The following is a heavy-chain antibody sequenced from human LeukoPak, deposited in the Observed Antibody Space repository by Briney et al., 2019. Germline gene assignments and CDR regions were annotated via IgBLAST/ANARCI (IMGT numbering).Heavy chain of an antibody. CDR3: AKVLEMATILDLYYFDY. V-gene: IGHV3-33*06. J-gene: IGHJ4*02. CDR1: GFTFRNYG. D-gene: IGHD5-24*01. CDR2: IWYDGSNK. Sequence: GGSLRLSCAASGFTFRNYGMHWVRQAPGKGLEWVAIIWYDGSNKYYADSVKGRFTISRDNSKNTLYLQMNSLRGEDTAVYYCAKVLEMATILDLYYFDYWGQGTLVTVSS.